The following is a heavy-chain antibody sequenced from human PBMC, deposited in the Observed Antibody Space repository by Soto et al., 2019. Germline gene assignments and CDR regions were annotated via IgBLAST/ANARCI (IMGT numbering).Heavy chain of an antibody. CDR2: IRNPGYGGTT. D-gene: IGHD3-22*01. Sequence: LRLSCTTSGFSFGEYAMTWVRQAPGKGLEWVGFIRNPGYGGTTEYATSVKGRFIISRDDSMSSAYLQLNSLKVDDSAVYYCVRGSFGYYGPWGQGTLVTVSS. CDR3: VRGSFGYYGP. J-gene: IGHJ5*02. V-gene: IGHV3-49*04. CDR1: GFSFGEYA.